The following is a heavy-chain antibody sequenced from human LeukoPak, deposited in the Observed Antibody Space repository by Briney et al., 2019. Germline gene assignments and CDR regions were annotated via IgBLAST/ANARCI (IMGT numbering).Heavy chain of an antibody. CDR2: IYYSGST. CDR1: GDSISGGDYY. Sequence: PSETLSLTCNVSGDSISGGDYYWSWIRQPPGQGLEWIGYIYYSGSTYYNPSLKSRVTISVDTSKNQFSLELSSVTAADTAVYFCARDRDGYNFIDYWGQGTLVTVSS. V-gene: IGHV4-30-4*08. J-gene: IGHJ4*02. CDR3: ARDRDGYNFIDY. D-gene: IGHD5-24*01.